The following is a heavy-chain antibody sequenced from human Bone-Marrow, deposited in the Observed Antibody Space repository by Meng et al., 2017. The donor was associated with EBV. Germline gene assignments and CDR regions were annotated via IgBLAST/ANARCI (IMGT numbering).Heavy chain of an antibody. Sequence: QVHRQESGPGLVKPSGTLSLTCAASGGSISSNNWWSWVRQPPGKGLECIGEIYHSGSTNYNPSLKSRVTISVDKSKNQFSLKLSSVTAADTAVYYCAKGGGYYYDSSGFHYDYWGQGTLVTVSS. CDR1: GGSISSNNW. J-gene: IGHJ4*02. CDR2: IYHSGST. D-gene: IGHD3-22*01. CDR3: AKGGGYYYDSSGFHYDY. V-gene: IGHV4-4*02.